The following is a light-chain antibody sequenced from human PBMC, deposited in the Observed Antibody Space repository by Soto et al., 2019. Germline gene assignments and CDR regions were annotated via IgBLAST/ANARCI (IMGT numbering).Light chain of an antibody. V-gene: IGKV3-15*01. J-gene: IGKJ1*01. CDR3: QQYENWPRT. CDR2: GAS. Sequence: ETVLTQSPDTLSLSPGERATLSCRASQTIISDYLAWYQQKPGQAPRLLIYGASTRATGIPARFSGSGSGTEFTLTISSLESDDFAVYYCQQYENWPRTFGQGTKVDIK. CDR1: QTIISDY.